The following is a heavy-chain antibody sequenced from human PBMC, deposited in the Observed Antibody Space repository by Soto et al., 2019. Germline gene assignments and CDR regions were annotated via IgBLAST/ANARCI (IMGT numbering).Heavy chain of an antibody. V-gene: IGHV2-5*02. CDR1: GLSLKKTGMG. J-gene: IGHJ5*02. CDR2: IYWDDDK. Sequence: DSGPTLGNPTQTLTLNCTVSGLSLKKTGMGVGWIRQPPGEALEWLALIYWDDDKRYSPSLKNRLTITKDSSKNQVVLTMTNMDPVDSATYYCALSRRPEGQVNGFAPWAQGILVTVSS. CDR3: ALSRRPEGQVNGFAP.